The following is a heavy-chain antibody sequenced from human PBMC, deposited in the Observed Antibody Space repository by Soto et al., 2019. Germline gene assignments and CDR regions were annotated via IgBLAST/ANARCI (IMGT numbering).Heavy chain of an antibody. V-gene: IGHV1-18*01. D-gene: IGHD6-19*01. CDR2: ISAYNGNT. Sequence: ASVKVSCKASGYTFTSYGISWVRQAPGQGLEWMGWISAYNGNTNYAQKLQGRVTMTTDTSASTAYMELSSLRSEDTAVYYCARDYQYSSGWSCFDYWGQGTLVTVSS. J-gene: IGHJ4*02. CDR3: ARDYQYSSGWSCFDY. CDR1: GYTFTSYG.